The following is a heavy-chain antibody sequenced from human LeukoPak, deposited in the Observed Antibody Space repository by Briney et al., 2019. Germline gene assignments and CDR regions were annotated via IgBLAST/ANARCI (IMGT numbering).Heavy chain of an antibody. V-gene: IGHV4-30-2*01. CDR2: INHSGST. CDR3: ARGSYDSSYRDDAFDI. CDR1: GGAISSGTNS. J-gene: IGHJ3*02. D-gene: IGHD3-22*01. Sequence: SQTLSLACGVSGGAISSGTNSWSWIRQPPGKGLEWIGEINHSGSTNYNPSLKSRVTISVDTSKNQFSLKLSSVTAADTAVYYCARGSYDSSYRDDAFDIRGQGTMVIVSS.